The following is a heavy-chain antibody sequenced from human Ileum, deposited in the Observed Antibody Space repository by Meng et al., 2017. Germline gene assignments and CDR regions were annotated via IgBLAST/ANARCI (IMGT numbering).Heavy chain of an antibody. D-gene: IGHD5-18*01. Sequence: VQRPESGPGLVTPSQTLSLTCTVSGDSLTSVNTQWSWIRQSPGKGPEYIGYIYYDGNTYYNPSLKSRLIISIDTSRNEFSLRLNSVTAADTAVYYCAREFYVDTAMVIDSWGQGTLVTVS. V-gene: IGHV4-30-4*01. J-gene: IGHJ4*02. CDR2: IYYDGNT. CDR1: GDSLTSVNTQ. CDR3: AREFYVDTAMVIDS.